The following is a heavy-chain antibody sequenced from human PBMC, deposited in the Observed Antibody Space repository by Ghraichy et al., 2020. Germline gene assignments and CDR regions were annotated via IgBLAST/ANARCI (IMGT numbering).Heavy chain of an antibody. CDR2: ISSSSSYI. J-gene: IGHJ4*02. CDR1: GFTFSSYS. CDR3: ARFEGSLAAAGNY. Sequence: GDSLNISCAASGFTFSSYSMNWVRQAPGKGLEWVSSISSSSSYIYYADSVKGRFTISRDNAKNSLYLQMNSLRAEDTAVYYCARFEGSLAAAGNYWGQGTLVTVSS. V-gene: IGHV3-21*01. D-gene: IGHD6-13*01.